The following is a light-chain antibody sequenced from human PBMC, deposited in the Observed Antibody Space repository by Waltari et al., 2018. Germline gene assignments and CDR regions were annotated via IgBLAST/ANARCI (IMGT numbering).Light chain of an antibody. CDR1: QSINSW. Sequence: DIQMTQFPSTLSASVGDRLTITCRASQSINSWLAWYQQKPGKAPKLLIYKASSVESGVPSRFSGSGSGTEFTLTISSLQPDDFATYYCQQYNSYEWTFGQGTKVAIK. V-gene: IGKV1-5*03. CDR2: KAS. CDR3: QQYNSYEWT. J-gene: IGKJ1*01.